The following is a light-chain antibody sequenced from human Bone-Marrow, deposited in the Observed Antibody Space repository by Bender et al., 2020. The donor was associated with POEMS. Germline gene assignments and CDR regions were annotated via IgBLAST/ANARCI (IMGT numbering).Light chain of an antibody. CDR2: GYN. J-gene: IGLJ3*02. CDR3: QSYDNSLGGWV. V-gene: IGLV1-40*01. Sequence: QSVLTQPPSVSGAPGQRVTISCTGSNSNLGAGYDITWYQHLPGTAPKLLIYGYNNRPSGVPDRFSGSKSGTSASLAITGLQAEDEADYYCQSYDNSLGGWVFGGGTKLTVL. CDR1: NSNLGAGYD.